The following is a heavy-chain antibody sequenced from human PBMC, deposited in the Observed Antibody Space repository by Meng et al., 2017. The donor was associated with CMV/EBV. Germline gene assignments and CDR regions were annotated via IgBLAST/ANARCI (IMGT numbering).Heavy chain of an antibody. V-gene: IGHV1-2*02. CDR3: AREEPLYYDYVWGSYRFHQGYYYYGMDV. CDR1: GGTFSSYA. Sequence: ASVKVSCKASGGTFSSYAISWVRQAPGQGLEWMGWINPNSGGTNYAQKFQGRVTMTRDTSISTAYMELSRLRSDDTAVYYCAREEPLYYDYVWGSYRFHQGYYYYGMDVWGQGTTVTVS. J-gene: IGHJ6*02. D-gene: IGHD3-16*02. CDR2: INPNSGGT.